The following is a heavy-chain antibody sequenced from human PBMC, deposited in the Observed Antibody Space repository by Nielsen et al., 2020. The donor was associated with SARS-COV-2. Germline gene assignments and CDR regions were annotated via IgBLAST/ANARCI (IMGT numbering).Heavy chain of an antibody. D-gene: IGHD3-22*01. CDR1: GGSISSGGYY. J-gene: IGHJ6*02. V-gene: IGHV4-31*03. CDR3: ARGRGRLMIVVVIPYYYYGMDV. CDR2: IYYSGST. Sequence: SETLSLTCTVSGGSISSGGYYWSWIRQHPGKGLEWIGYIYYSGSTYYNPSLKSRVTISVDTSKNQFSLKLSSVTAADTAVYYCARGRGRLMIVVVIPYYYYGMDVWGQGTTVTVSS.